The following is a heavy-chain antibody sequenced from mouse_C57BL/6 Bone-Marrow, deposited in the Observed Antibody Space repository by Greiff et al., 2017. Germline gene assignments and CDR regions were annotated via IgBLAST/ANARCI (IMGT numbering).Heavy chain of an antibody. D-gene: IGHD2-10*01. J-gene: IGHJ2*01. CDR1: GYTFTSYW. CDR2: IHPSDSDT. CDR3: ASYYGNYERGFDY. V-gene: IGHV1-74*01. Sequence: QVQLQQSGAELVKPGASVKVSCKASGYTFTSYWMHWVKQRPGQGLEWIGRIHPSDSDTNYNQKFTGKATLTADKSSSTAYMQLSSLTSEDSAVYYCASYYGNYERGFDYWGQGTTLTVSS.